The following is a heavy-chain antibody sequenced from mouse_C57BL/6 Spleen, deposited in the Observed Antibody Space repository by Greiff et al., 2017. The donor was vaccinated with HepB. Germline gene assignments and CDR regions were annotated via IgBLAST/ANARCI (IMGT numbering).Heavy chain of an antibody. J-gene: IGHJ1*03. CDR3: ARLYGYSNYWYFDV. V-gene: IGHV1-26*01. CDR2: INPNNGGT. Sequence: EVQLQQSGPELVKPGASVKISCKASGYTFTDYYMNWVKQSHGKSLEWIGDINPNNGGTSYNQKFKGKATLTVDKSSSTAYMELRSLTSEDSAVYYCARLYGYSNYWYFDVWGTGTTVTVSS. D-gene: IGHD2-5*01. CDR1: GYTFTDYY.